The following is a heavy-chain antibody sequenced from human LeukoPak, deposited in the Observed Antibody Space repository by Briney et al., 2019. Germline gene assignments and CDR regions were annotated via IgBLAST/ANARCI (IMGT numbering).Heavy chain of an antibody. V-gene: IGHV4-34*01. D-gene: IGHD3-10*01. CDR3: ARDRANYYGSGEFDY. J-gene: IGHJ4*02. CDR1: GGSFSGYY. CDR2: INHSGST. Sequence: SETLSLTCAVYGGSFSGYYWRWIRQPPGRGLGWNGAINHSGSTNYNPSSKSRVTISVDTSKNQFSLKLSSVTAADTAVYYCARDRANYYGSGEFDYWGQGTLVTVSS.